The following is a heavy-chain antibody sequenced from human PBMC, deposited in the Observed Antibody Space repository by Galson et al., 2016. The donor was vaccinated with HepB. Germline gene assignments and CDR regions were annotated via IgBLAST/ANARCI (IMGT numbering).Heavy chain of an antibody. D-gene: IGHD3-10*01. Sequence: SLRLSCAASGFSFSRYWMSWVRQAPGKGLEWVANIKRDGSEKYYVDSVKGRFTISRDNAKNSLSLQMNSLRAEDTAVYYCASAWTGSYVCYFDSWGQGTLVTVSS. J-gene: IGHJ4*02. CDR2: IKRDGSEK. CDR3: ASAWTGSYVCYFDS. V-gene: IGHV3-7*03. CDR1: GFSFSRYW.